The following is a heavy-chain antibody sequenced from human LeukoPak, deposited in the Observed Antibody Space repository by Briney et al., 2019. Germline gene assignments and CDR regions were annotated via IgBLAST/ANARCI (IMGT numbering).Heavy chain of an antibody. CDR3: ARVLAMVRGVIDY. D-gene: IGHD3-10*01. J-gene: IGHJ4*02. Sequence: PGGSLRLSCAASEFTFSWYSMNWVRQAPGKGLEWVSYISSSSSTIYYADSVKGRFTFSRDNAKNSLFLQMNSLTAEDTAVYYCARVLAMVRGVIDYWGQGTLVTVSS. V-gene: IGHV3-48*01. CDR2: ISSSSSTI. CDR1: EFTFSWYS.